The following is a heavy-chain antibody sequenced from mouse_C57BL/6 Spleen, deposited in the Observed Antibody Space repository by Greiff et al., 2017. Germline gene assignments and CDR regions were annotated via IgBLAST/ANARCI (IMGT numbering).Heavy chain of an antibody. CDR2: ISDGGSYT. CDR1: GYTFSSYA. D-gene: IGHD1-1*01. Sequence: EVKLMESGGGLVKPGGSLKLSCEASGYTFSSYAMSWVRQTPEKRLEWVATISDGGSYTYYPDNVKGRFTISIDNAKNNLYLQMSQLKSEDTAKYYGEKDQIHGSSYVAMGYWGKGTSVPV. V-gene: IGHV5-4*01. J-gene: IGHJ4*01. CDR3: EKDQIHGSSYVAMGY.